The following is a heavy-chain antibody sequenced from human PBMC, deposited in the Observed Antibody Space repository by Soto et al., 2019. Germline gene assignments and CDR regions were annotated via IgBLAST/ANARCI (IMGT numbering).Heavy chain of an antibody. V-gene: IGHV5-10-1*01. CDR3: TRHGCGGDCSPYYFDY. CDR2: IDPSDSFT. CDR1: GYIFSYNW. J-gene: IGHJ4*02. Sequence: GESLKISCQGSGYIFSYNWITWVRQLPGKGLEWMGTIDPSDSFTNYSPSFEGHVTMSVDKTINTAYLEWRSLKASDTALYYCTRHGCGGDCSPYYFDYWGQGALVTVSS. D-gene: IGHD2-21*02.